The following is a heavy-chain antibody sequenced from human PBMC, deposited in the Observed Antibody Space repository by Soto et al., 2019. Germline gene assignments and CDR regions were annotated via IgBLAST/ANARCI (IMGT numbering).Heavy chain of an antibody. CDR3: ARGVDDYGDPNLYYYYYYMDV. D-gene: IGHD4-17*01. J-gene: IGHJ6*03. V-gene: IGHV4-31*03. CDR1: GGSISSGGYY. CDR2: IYYSGST. Sequence: QVQLQESGPGLVKPSQTLSLTCTVSGGSISSGGYYWSWIRQHPGKGLEWIGYIYYSGSTYYNPSLKSRVTISVDTSKNQFSLKLSSVTAADTAVYYCARGVDDYGDPNLYYYYYYMDVWGKGTTVTVSS.